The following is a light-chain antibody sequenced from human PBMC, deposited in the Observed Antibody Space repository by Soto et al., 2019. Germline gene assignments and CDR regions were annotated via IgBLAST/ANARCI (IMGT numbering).Light chain of an antibody. CDR3: QQYNNWPFT. Sequence: EIVMTQSPATLSVSPGERATLSCRASQSVSSNLAWYQQKPGQAPRLLIYVASTRAIGIPARFSGSGSGTEYTLTISRLQSEDFAVYYCQQYNNWPFTFGPGTKVDIK. CDR1: QSVSSN. J-gene: IGKJ3*01. CDR2: VAS. V-gene: IGKV3-15*01.